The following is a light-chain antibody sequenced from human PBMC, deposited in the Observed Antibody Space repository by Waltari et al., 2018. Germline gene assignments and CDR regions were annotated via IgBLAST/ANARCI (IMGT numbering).Light chain of an antibody. V-gene: IGKV2-28*01. CDR1: RSLLHSSGYNY. J-gene: IGKJ4*01. CDR2: LGS. CDR3: MQALQRPLT. Sequence: SRSLLHSSGYNYVDWYLQKPGQSPQLLISLGSNRASGVHDRFSGSGSGTDFTKISRVEAEDVGVYYCMQALQRPLTFGGGTRVEIK.